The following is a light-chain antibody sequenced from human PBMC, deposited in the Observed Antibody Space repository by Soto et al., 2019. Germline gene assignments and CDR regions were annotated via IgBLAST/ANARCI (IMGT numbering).Light chain of an antibody. CDR3: SSYTSSSRV. CDR2: EVS. CDR1: SSDVGAYNY. Sequence: QSALTQPASVSGSPGQSITISGTGTSSDVGAYNYVSWYQQHPGKAPKVMIYEVSNRPSGVSNRFSGSKSGNTASLTISGLQAEDEADYYCSSYTSSSRVFGTGTKVTVL. V-gene: IGLV2-14*01. J-gene: IGLJ1*01.